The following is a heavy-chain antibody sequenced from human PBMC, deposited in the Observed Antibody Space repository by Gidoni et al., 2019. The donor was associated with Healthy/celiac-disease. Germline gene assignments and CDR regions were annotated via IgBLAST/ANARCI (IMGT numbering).Heavy chain of an antibody. CDR2: MNSDGSST. CDR3: ARDGDCGGDCYSV. Sequence: EVQLVESGGGLVQPGGSLRLTCAASGFTFSSYWMHWVRQAPVKGLVWVPGMNSDGSSTSYADSVKGRFTISRDNAKNTLYLQMNSMRAEDTAVYYCARDGDCGGDCYSVWGQGTLVTVSS. V-gene: IGHV3-74*01. D-gene: IGHD2-21*02. J-gene: IGHJ4*02. CDR1: GFTFSSYW.